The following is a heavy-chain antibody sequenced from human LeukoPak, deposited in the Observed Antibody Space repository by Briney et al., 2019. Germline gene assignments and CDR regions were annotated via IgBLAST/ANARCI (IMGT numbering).Heavy chain of an antibody. CDR1: GFTFSSYA. V-gene: IGHV3-23*01. J-gene: IGHJ6*02. Sequence: GGSLRLSCAASGFTFSSYAMSWVRQAPGKGLEWVSAISGSGGSTYYADSVKGRFTISRDNSKNTLYLQMNSLRAEDTAVYYCAKHQRYCSGGSCYGSYYYYSMDVWGQGTTVTVSS. D-gene: IGHD2-15*01. CDR3: AKHQRYCSGGSCYGSYYYYSMDV. CDR2: ISGSGGST.